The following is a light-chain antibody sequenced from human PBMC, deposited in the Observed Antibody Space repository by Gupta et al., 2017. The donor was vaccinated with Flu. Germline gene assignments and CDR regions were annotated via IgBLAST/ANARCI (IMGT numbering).Light chain of an antibody. V-gene: IGLV2-14*01. CDR2: EVN. CDR1: SSDVGGYDY. Sequence: SITISCTGTSSDVGGYDYVSWYQHYPSKAPKLSMYEVNNRPSGVSNRFSGSKSGNAASLTISGLQPEDEADYYCSSFTSSTIGVFGGGTKLTVL. CDR3: SSFTSSTIGV. J-gene: IGLJ3*02.